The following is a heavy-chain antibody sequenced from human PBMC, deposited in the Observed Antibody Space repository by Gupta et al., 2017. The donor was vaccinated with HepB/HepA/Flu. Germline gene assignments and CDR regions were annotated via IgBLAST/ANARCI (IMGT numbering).Heavy chain of an antibody. D-gene: IGHD1-26*01. Sequence: QVQLVQSGAEVKKPGASVKVSCKASGYTFTSYDLNWVRPATGQGLEWMGGMNPNSGNTGDAQNFQGRVTMTRNTSISTADMERGSLRSEDTAVYYCARSDQGSYSDEAFDIWGQGTMVTGSS. V-gene: IGHV1-8*01. J-gene: IGHJ3*02. CDR2: MNPNSGNT. CDR3: ARSDQGSYSDEAFDI. CDR1: GYTFTSYD.